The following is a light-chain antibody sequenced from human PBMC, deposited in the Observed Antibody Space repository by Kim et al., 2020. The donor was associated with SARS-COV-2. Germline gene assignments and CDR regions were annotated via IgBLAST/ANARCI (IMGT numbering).Light chain of an antibody. CDR1: NIGIKS. CDR2: YDS. CDR3: QVWDSSVV. Sequence: SWAPGKTARITWGGKNIGIKSVHWYQQKPGQAPVLVIYYDSDRPSGIPERFSGSNSGNTATLTISRVEAGDEADYYCQVWDSSVVFGGGTQLTVL. V-gene: IGLV3-21*04. J-gene: IGLJ2*01.